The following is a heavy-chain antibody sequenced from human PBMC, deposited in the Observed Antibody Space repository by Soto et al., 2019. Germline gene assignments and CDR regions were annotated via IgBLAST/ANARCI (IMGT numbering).Heavy chain of an antibody. CDR2: IYYSGST. Sequence: SETLSLTCTVSGGSISSYYWSWIRQPPGKGLEWIGYIYYSGSTNYNPSLKSRVTISVDTSKNQFSLKLSSVTAADTAVYYCARRKENWNEYYYYMDVWGKGTTVTVSS. CDR1: GGSISSYY. V-gene: IGHV4-59*08. J-gene: IGHJ6*03. CDR3: ARRKENWNEYYYYMDV. D-gene: IGHD1-1*01.